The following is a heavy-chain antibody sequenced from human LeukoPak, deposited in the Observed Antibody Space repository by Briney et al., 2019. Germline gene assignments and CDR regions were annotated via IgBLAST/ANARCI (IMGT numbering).Heavy chain of an antibody. Sequence: GGSLRLSCAASGFTVSTNYMTWVRQAPGKGLEWVAVMYTGGSTYHADSVKGRFTISRDYSKNTLYLEMNSLRVEDTAVYYCARGRYGDPSRYYYYHGVDVWGQGTTVTVSS. D-gene: IGHD4-17*01. CDR3: ARGRYGDPSRYYYYHGVDV. V-gene: IGHV3-66*01. CDR1: GFTVSTNY. CDR2: MYTGGST. J-gene: IGHJ6*02.